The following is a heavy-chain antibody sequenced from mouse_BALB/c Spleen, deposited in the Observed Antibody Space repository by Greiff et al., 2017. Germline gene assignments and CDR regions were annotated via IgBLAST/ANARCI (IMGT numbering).Heavy chain of an antibody. J-gene: IGHJ4*01. Sequence: EVQLQESGPELVKPGASVKIPCKASGYTFTDYNMDWVKQSHGKSLEWIGDINPNNGGTIYNQKFKGKATLTVDKSSSTAYMELRSLTSEDTAVYYCARTDYDEDYAMDYWGQGTSVTVSS. D-gene: IGHD2-4*01. CDR1: GYTFTDYN. CDR3: ARTDYDEDYAMDY. CDR2: INPNNGGT. V-gene: IGHV1-18*01.